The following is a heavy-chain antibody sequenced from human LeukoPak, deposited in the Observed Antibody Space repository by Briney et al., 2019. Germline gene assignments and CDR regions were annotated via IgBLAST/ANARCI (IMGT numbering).Heavy chain of an antibody. CDR1: GGTFSSYA. D-gene: IGHD3-22*01. CDR2: IIPIFGTA. CDR3: ATVADDSSGYYPFEY. Sequence: ASVKVSCKASGGTFSSYAISWVRQAPGQGLEWMGGIIPIFGTANYAQKFQGRVTITADKSTSTAYMELSSLRSEDTAVYYCATVADDSSGYYPFEYWGQGTLVTVSS. V-gene: IGHV1-69*06. J-gene: IGHJ4*02.